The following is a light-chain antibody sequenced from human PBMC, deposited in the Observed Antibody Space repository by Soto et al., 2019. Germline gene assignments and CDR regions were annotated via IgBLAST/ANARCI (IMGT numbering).Light chain of an antibody. J-gene: IGLJ1*01. CDR1: NIGSES. V-gene: IGLV3-21*02. CDR3: QVWYSSTDLYV. Sequence: SYALTQPPSVSGAPGQTARITCGGNNIGSESVHWYQQRPGQAPVLVVYDNSDRPSGIPERFSGSNSANTATLTISRVEAGDEADYYCQVWYSSTDLYVFGSGTKVTVL. CDR2: DNS.